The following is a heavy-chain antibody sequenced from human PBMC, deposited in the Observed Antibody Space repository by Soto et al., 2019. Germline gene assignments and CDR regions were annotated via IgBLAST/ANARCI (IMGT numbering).Heavy chain of an antibody. Sequence: GGSLRLSCAASGFTFSTYSMNWVRQAPGKGLEWVSYINSTSRIYYADSVKGRFTISRNNARSSLYLQINSLRDEDTAMYYCARDASGLSGSAFDLWGKGTMVTVSS. CDR2: INSTSRI. D-gene: IGHD5-12*01. CDR1: GFTFSTYS. CDR3: ARDASGLSGSAFDL. V-gene: IGHV3-48*02. J-gene: IGHJ3*01.